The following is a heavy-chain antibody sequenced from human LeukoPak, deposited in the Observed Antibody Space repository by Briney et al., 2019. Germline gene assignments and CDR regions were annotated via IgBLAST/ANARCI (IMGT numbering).Heavy chain of an antibody. CDR1: GFTFSSYE. CDR3: ARVLAVAGTGAFDI. V-gene: IGHV3-48*03. Sequence: GGSLRLSCAASGFTFSSYEMNWVRQAPGKGLEWISYISSSGLTKYYADSVKGRFTISRDNAKNTVYLQMNSLRAEDTAVYYCARVLAVAGTGAFDIWGQGTMVTVSS. J-gene: IGHJ3*02. CDR2: ISSSGLTK. D-gene: IGHD6-19*01.